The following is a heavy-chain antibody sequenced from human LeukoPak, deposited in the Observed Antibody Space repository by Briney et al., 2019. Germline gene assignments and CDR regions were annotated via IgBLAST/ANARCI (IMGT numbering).Heavy chain of an antibody. CDR3: ARVPYDSSGWYEGYFQH. V-gene: IGHV4-4*02. CDR2: IYHSGST. J-gene: IGHJ1*01. CDR1: GGSISSSNW. Sequence: PSGTLSLTCAVSGGSISSSNWWSWVRQPPGKGLEWIGEIYHSGSTNYNPSLKSRVTISVDKSKNQFSLKLSSVTAADTAVYYCARVPYDSSGWYEGYFQHWGQGTLVTVSS. D-gene: IGHD6-19*01.